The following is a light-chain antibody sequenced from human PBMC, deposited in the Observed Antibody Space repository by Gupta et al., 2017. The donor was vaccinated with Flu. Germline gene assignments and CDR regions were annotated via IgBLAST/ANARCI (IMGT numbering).Light chain of an antibody. CDR1: QSISKY. J-gene: IGKJ4*01. CDR3: QQRRNWPLT. CDR2: DAS. Sequence: GERATRYCRTSQSISKYLAWYQQKPGQAPRLLIYDASNRATGIPARFSGSGSGTDFTLTINSLEPEDFGVYYCQQRRNWPLTFGGGTKVEIK. V-gene: IGKV3-11*01.